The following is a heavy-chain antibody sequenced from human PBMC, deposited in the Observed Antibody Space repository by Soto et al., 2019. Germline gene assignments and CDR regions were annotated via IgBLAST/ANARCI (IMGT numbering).Heavy chain of an antibody. V-gene: IGHV3-30*18. D-gene: IGHD4-4*01. CDR3: AKDQMTTVTPGGY. Sequence: GGSLRLSCAASGFTFSSYGMHWVRQAPGKGLEWVAVISYDGSNKYYADSVKGRFTISRDNSKNTLYLQMNSLRAEDTAVYYCAKDQMTTVTPGGYWGQGTLVTVSS. CDR1: GFTFSSYG. J-gene: IGHJ4*02. CDR2: ISYDGSNK.